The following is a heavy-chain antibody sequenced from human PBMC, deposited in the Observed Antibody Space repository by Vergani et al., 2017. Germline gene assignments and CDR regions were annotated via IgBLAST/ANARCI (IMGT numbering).Heavy chain of an antibody. CDR3: AADPSGGQQLTNFDY. Sequence: QLVQSGAEVKKPGTSVKVSCKASGFTFTSSAMQWVRQARGQRLEWIGWIVVGSGNTNYAQKFQERVTITRDMSTSTAYMELSSLRSEDTAVYYCAADPSGGQQLTNFDYWGQGTLVTVSS. CDR2: IVVGSGNT. D-gene: IGHD6-13*01. J-gene: IGHJ4*02. CDR1: GFTFTSSA. V-gene: IGHV1-58*02.